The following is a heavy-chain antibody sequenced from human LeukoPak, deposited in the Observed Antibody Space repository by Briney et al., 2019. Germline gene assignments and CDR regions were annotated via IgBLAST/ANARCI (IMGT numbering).Heavy chain of an antibody. CDR2: VYDSEST. V-gene: IGHV4-59*01. CDR3: ARSPRLCSSTSCRYMDV. D-gene: IGHD2-2*01. J-gene: IGHJ6*03. Sequence: ASEPLTLTCTVSGGPISRYYWRWLRQPPGKGLEWIGYVYDSESTKFKTSLKGRVAISVDTSRSQFSPRLTSVTAADSAVYFCARSPRLCSSTSCRYMDVWGKGTPVTVSS. CDR1: GGPISRYY.